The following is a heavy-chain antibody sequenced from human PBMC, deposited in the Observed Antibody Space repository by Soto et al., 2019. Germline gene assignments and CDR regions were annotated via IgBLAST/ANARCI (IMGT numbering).Heavy chain of an antibody. Sequence: EVQLVETGGGLIQPGGSLRLSCAASGFTVSSNYMSWVRQAPGKGLEWVSVIYSGGSTYYADSVKGRFTISRDHSKNTLYLQMNSLRAEDTAVYYCASVRSSGWYYFDYWGPGTLVTVSS. CDR3: ASVRSSGWYYFDY. J-gene: IGHJ4*02. CDR1: GFTVSSNY. V-gene: IGHV3-53*02. CDR2: IYSGGST. D-gene: IGHD6-19*01.